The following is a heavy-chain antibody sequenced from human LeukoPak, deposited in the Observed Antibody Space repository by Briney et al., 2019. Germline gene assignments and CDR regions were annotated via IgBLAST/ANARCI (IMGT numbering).Heavy chain of an antibody. V-gene: IGHV1-69*13. J-gene: IGHJ6*03. CDR1: GGTFSSYA. CDR2: IIPIFGTA. D-gene: IGHD3-22*01. CDR3: ARDHDPYYYDSSGFDYYYMDV. Sequence: SVKVSCKASGGTFSSYAISWVRQAPGQELEWMGGIIPIFGTANYAQKFQGRVTITADESTSTAYMELSSLRSEDTAVYYCARDHDPYYYDSSGFDYYYMDVWGKGTTVIVTS.